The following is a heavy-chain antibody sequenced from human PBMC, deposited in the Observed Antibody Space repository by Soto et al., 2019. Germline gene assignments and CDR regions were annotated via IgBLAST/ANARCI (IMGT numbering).Heavy chain of an antibody. D-gene: IGHD2-15*01. CDR2: IWYDGNNK. CDR3: ARDVRGYCSGGSCYPLYYFVY. V-gene: IGHV3-33*01. CDR1: GFTFSSYG. J-gene: IGHJ4*02. Sequence: PGGSLRLSCAASGFTFSSYGMHWVRQAPGKGLEWVAVIWYDGNNKYYADSVKGRFTISRDNSKNTLYLQMNSLRAEDTAVYYCARDVRGYCSGGSCYPLYYFVYRGQGTLVTVSS.